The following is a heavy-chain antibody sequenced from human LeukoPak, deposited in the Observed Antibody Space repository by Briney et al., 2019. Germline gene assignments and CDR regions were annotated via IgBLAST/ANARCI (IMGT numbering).Heavy chain of an antibody. D-gene: IGHD2-21*01. Sequence: ASVKVSCKASGGTFSSYAISWVRRAPGQGLEWMGGIIPIFGTANYAQKFQGRVTITADESTSTAYMELSSLRSEDTAVYYCARGRAYCGGDCYFDYWGQGTLVTVSS. CDR1: GGTFSSYA. CDR2: IIPIFGTA. V-gene: IGHV1-69*13. J-gene: IGHJ4*02. CDR3: ARGRAYCGGDCYFDY.